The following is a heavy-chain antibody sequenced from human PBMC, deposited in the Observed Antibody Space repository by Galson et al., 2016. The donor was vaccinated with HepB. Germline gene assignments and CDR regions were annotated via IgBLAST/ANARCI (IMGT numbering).Heavy chain of an antibody. J-gene: IGHJ2*01. CDR3: ARPPEGDRRYFDL. CDR2: ISITSGYK. D-gene: IGHD3-16*01. Sequence: SLRLSCAGSGFTFSRCAMLWVRQAPGKGLEWVSFISITSGYKYYADSLKGRVTISRDNAKNSLYLQMNSLRAEDTAVYYCARPPEGDRRYFDLWGRGTLVTVSS. V-gene: IGHV3-21*01. CDR1: GFTFSRCA.